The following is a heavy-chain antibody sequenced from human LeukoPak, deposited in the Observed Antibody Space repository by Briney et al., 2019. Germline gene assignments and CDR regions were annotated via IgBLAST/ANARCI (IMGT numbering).Heavy chain of an antibody. J-gene: IGHJ5*02. CDR2: IYYSGST. CDR3: ARGFSGRYYYDSSGRRTNWFDP. Sequence: PSETLSLTCTVSGGSISSYYWSWIRQPPGKGLEWIGYIYYSGSTNYNPSLKSRVTISVDTSKNQFSLKLSSVTAADTAVYYCARGFSGRYYYDSSGRRTNWFDPWGQGTLVTVSS. V-gene: IGHV4-59*12. D-gene: IGHD3-22*01. CDR1: GGSISSYY.